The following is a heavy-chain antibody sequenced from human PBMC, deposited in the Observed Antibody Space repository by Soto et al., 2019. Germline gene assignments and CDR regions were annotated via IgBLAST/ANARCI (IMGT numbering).Heavy chain of an antibody. V-gene: IGHV1-46*01. J-gene: IGHJ6*02. CDR2: INPSGTTT. Sequence: QVQLVQSGAEVKKPGASVKVSCKASGYTFTSFYMHWVRQAPGQGLEWMGIINPSGTTTDYAQKFHVRVTMTRDTSTSTYYIELSSLTSEDTAVYYCAKPQIARHYYYGMEVWGQGTVVTVSS. CDR1: GYTFTSFY. CDR3: AKPQIARHYYYGMEV.